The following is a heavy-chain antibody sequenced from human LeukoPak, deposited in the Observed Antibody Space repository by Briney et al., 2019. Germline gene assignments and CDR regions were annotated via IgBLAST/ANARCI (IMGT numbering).Heavy chain of an antibody. V-gene: IGHV1-18*04. CDR2: ISGYNGHT. CDR1: GYTFKICS. D-gene: IGHD3-22*01. CDR3: ARGPDTSGYKATPDCFDI. J-gene: IGHJ3*02. Sequence: GASVKVPCKASGYTFKICSIAWVRQAPGQGLEWMGWISGYNGHTNYAQQAQGRVTMTTDTSTSTAYMELRSLRFDDKAVYYCARGPDTSGYKATPDCFDIWGQGTRVTVSS.